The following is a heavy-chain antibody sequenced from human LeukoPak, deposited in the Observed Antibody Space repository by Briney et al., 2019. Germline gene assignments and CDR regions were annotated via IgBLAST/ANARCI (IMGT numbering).Heavy chain of an antibody. CDR2: ITSETQGATP. J-gene: IGHJ4*02. D-gene: IGHD3-22*01. V-gene: IGHV3-15*01. Sequence: GGSLRLSCAASGFSFSNAWMNWVRQAPGKGLEWVGRITSETQGATPEYAAPVKGRFTISRDDSRNTLYLQINSLTTEDTALYYCARGSNSYDSSDFDHWGQGTLVTVSS. CDR1: GFSFSNAW. CDR3: ARGSNSYDSSDFDH.